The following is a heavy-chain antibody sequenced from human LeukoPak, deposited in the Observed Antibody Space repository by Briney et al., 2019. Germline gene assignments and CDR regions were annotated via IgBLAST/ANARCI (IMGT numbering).Heavy chain of an antibody. J-gene: IGHJ4*02. CDR2: IYYSGST. V-gene: IGHV4-39*01. D-gene: IGHD2-15*01. CDR3: ARPGSHGYFDY. Sequence: SETLSLTCSVSGGPISSSGSYWGWIRQPPGKGLEWIGSIYYSGSTYYNPSLRRRVTISVDTSKNQFSLRLNSVTAADTAVYYCARPGSHGYFDYWGQGTLVTVSS. CDR1: GGPISSSGSY.